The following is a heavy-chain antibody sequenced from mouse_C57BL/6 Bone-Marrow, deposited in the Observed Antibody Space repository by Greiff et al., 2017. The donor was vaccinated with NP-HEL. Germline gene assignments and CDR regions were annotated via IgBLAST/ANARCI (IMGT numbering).Heavy chain of an antibody. CDR2: SRNKANDYTT. Sequence: EVKLVESGGGLVQSGRSLRLSCATSGFTFSDFYMEWVRQAPGKGLEWIAASRNKANDYTTESSASVKGRFIVSRDTSQRILYLRRNALSAEDTAIYYCARDAIGPPGYYYGSSERYFDVWGTGTTVTVSS. CDR1: GFTFSDFY. D-gene: IGHD1-1*01. J-gene: IGHJ1*03. V-gene: IGHV7-1*01. CDR3: ARDAIGPPGYYYGSSERYFDV.